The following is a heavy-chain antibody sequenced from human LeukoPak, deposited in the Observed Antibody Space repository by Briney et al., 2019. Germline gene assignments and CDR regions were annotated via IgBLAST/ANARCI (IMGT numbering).Heavy chain of an antibody. V-gene: IGHV3-30*04. J-gene: IGHJ6*04. CDR2: ISYDGSNK. D-gene: IGHD4-11*01. Sequence: GRSLRLSCAASGFTFSSYAMHWVRQAPGKGLEWVAVISYDGSNKYYADSVKGRFTISRDNSKNTPYLQVNSLRAEDTAVYYCARGSVTTFYYYGMDLWGKGTTVTVSS. CDR3: ARGSVTTFYYYGMDL. CDR1: GFTFSSYA.